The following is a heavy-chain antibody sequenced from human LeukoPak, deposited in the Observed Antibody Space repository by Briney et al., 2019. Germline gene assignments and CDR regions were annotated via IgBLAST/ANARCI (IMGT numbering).Heavy chain of an antibody. V-gene: IGHV3-23*01. D-gene: IGHD6-13*01. CDR2: ISGSGGST. J-gene: IGHJ4*02. CDR3: ANTSRVAAADY. Sequence: GGSLRLSCAASGFSFSSYGLHWVRQAPGKGLEWVSAISGSGGSTYYADSVKGRFTISRDNSKNTLYLQMNSLRAEDTAVYYCANTSRVAAADYWGQGTLVTVSS. CDR1: GFSFSSYG.